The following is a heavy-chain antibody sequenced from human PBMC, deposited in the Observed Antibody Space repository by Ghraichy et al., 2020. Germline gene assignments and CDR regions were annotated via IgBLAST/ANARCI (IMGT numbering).Heavy chain of an antibody. Sequence: GGSLRLSCAASGFTFSSYAMSWVRQAPGKGLEWVSAISGSGGSTYYADSVKGRFTISRDNSKNTLYLQMNSLRAEDTAVYYCAKEGYCSSTSCKQDAFDIWGQGTMVTVSS. V-gene: IGHV3-23*01. CDR1: GFTFSSYA. D-gene: IGHD2-2*01. CDR3: AKEGYCSSTSCKQDAFDI. J-gene: IGHJ3*02. CDR2: ISGSGGST.